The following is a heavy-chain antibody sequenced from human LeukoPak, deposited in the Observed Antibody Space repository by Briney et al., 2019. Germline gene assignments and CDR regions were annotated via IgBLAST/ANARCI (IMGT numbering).Heavy chain of an antibody. CDR3: AREAVAGEYFQH. CDR1: GGTFSSYA. Sequence: SVKVSCKASGGTFSSYAISWVRQAPGQGLEWMGRIIPIFGIANYAQKFQGRVTITADKSTSTAYMELSSLRSEDTAVYYCAREAVAGEYFQHWGQGTLVTVSS. CDR2: IIPIFGIA. V-gene: IGHV1-69*04. J-gene: IGHJ1*01. D-gene: IGHD6-19*01.